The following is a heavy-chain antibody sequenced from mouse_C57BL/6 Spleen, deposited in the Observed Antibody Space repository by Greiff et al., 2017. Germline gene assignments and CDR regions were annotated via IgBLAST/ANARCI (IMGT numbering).Heavy chain of an antibody. V-gene: IGHV14-3*01. CDR3: ASLPGTTVRDY. J-gene: IGHJ4*01. CDR2: IDPANGNS. D-gene: IGHD1-1*01. CDR1: GFNIKNTY. Sequence: VHVKQSVAELVRPGASVKLSCTASGFNIKNTYMHWVKQRPEQGLEWIGRIDPANGNSKYAPKFQGKATITADTSSNTAYLQLSSLTSEDTAIYYCASLPGTTVRDYWGQGTSVTVSS.